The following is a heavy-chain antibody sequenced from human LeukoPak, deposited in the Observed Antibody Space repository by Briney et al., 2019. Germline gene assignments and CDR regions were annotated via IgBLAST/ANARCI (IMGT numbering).Heavy chain of an antibody. CDR1: GYSFSSYW. V-gene: IGHV5-10-1*01. Sequence: GESLKISCRGSGYSFSSYWISWVRQMPGKGLEWMGKIDPSDSYTDYSPSFQGHVTISGDKSISTAYLQWSSLKASDTAMYYCARHLYSAYDADDYWGQGTLVTVSS. CDR3: ARHLYSAYDADDY. J-gene: IGHJ4*02. CDR2: IDPSDSYT. D-gene: IGHD5-12*01.